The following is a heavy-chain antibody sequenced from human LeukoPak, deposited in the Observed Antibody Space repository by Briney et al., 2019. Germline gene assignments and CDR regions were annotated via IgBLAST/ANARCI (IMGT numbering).Heavy chain of an antibody. V-gene: IGHV3-15*01. CDR1: GFTFSNAW. Sequence: GGSLRLSCAASGFTFSNAWMSWVRQAPGKGLEWVGRIISKTDGGTTDYAAPVKGRFTISRDDSKNTLYLQMNSLKTEDTAVYYCTRVGEGIAAAGTNYDDYWGQGTLVTVSS. J-gene: IGHJ4*02. CDR2: IISKTDGGTT. CDR3: TRVGEGIAAAGTNYDDY. D-gene: IGHD6-13*01.